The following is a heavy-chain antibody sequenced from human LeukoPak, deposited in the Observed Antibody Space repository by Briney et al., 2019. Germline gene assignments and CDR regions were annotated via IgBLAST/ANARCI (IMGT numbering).Heavy chain of an antibody. CDR2: ISNSGTT. CDR1: GDSVTSGGYF. D-gene: IGHD6-13*01. CDR3: ARRRAEGGSNGHYNWFDP. Sequence: SQTLSLTCTVSGDSVTSGGYFWTWIRQHPGKGLEWIGYISNSGTTSYNPSLKSRVSISVDTSNNQFSLRLSSVTAADTAVYYCARRRAEGGSNGHYNWFDPWGQGILVTVSS. V-gene: IGHV4-31*03. J-gene: IGHJ5*02.